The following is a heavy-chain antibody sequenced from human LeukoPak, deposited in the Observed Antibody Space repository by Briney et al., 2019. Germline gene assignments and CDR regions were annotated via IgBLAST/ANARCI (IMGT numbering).Heavy chain of an antibody. Sequence: GGSLRLSCAASGFTFSSYAMHWVRQAPGKGLEWVAVISYDGSNKYYADSVKGRFTISRDNSKHTLYLQMNSLRAEDTAVYYCARANFDYGGNFFGFDYWGQGTLVTVSS. CDR3: ARANFDYGGNFFGFDY. V-gene: IGHV3-30-3*01. CDR2: ISYDGSNK. D-gene: IGHD4-23*01. J-gene: IGHJ4*02. CDR1: GFTFSSYA.